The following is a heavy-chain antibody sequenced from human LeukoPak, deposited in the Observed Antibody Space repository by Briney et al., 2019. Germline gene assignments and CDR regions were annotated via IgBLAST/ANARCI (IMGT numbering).Heavy chain of an antibody. Sequence: GGSLRLSCAASGFTFSSYWMHWVRQAPGKGLGWVSRINSDGSSTSYADSVKGRFTISRDNAKNTLYLQMNSLRAEDTAVYYCARGIVVVPAAMLYWGQGTLVTVSS. CDR1: GFTFSSYW. CDR2: INSDGSST. CDR3: ARGIVVVPAAMLY. J-gene: IGHJ4*02. D-gene: IGHD2-2*01. V-gene: IGHV3-74*01.